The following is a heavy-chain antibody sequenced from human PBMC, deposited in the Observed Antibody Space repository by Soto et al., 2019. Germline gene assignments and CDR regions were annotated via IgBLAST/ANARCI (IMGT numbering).Heavy chain of an antibody. CDR1: GGSISSGGYY. J-gene: IGHJ4*02. V-gene: IGHV4-31*03. CDR3: ARTPNILTGYD. D-gene: IGHD3-9*01. CDR2: IYYSGST. Sequence: QVQLQESGPGLVKPSQTLSLTCTVSGGSISSGGYYWSWIRQHPGKGLEWIGYIYYSGSTYYNPALNSRVTISVDTSKNQFSLKMSCVTAADTAVYYCARTPNILTGYDWGQGTLVTVSS.